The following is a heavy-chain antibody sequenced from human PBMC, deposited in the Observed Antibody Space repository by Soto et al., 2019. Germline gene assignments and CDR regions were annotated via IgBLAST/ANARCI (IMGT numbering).Heavy chain of an antibody. Sequence: SGPTLVNPTQTLTLTCTFSGFSLSTSGVGVGWIRQPPGKALEWLALIYWDDDKRYSPSLKSRLTITKDTSKNQVVLTMTNMDPVDTATYYCAHTERLWFGELYSYYFDYWGQGTLVTVSS. CDR2: IYWDDDK. CDR1: GFSLSTSGVG. V-gene: IGHV2-5*02. CDR3: AHTERLWFGELYSYYFDY. J-gene: IGHJ4*02. D-gene: IGHD3-10*01.